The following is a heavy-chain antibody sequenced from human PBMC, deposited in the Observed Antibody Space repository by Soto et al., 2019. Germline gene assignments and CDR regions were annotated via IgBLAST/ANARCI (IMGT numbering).Heavy chain of an antibody. V-gene: IGHV3-66*01. CDR2: ISSGGST. CDR1: GFTVTNLY. Sequence: EVQLVESGGGLVRPGGSLRLSCAASGFTVTNLYMTWVRQAPGKGLEWVSVISSGGSTYYADSVKGRFTISRDNSKNTLYLEMNSLRAGDTAVYYCARDTFGGAYDFYHGGQGTLVTVSS. D-gene: IGHD3-3*01. CDR3: ARDTFGGAYDFYH. J-gene: IGHJ4*02.